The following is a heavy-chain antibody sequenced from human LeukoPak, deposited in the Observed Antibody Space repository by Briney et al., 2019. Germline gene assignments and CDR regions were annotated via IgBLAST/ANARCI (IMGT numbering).Heavy chain of an antibody. D-gene: IGHD3-10*01. V-gene: IGHV3-23*01. CDR1: GFTFSSYA. CDR3: AKDAVAPGSGGDYFDY. Sequence: GGSLRLSCAASGFTFSSYAMSWVRQAPGKGLEWVSVITRSGSAYYADSVKGRFTISRDNSKNISYLQMNSLRAEDTAVYSCAKDAVAPGSGGDYFDYWGQGTLVTVSS. J-gene: IGHJ4*02. CDR2: ITRSGSA.